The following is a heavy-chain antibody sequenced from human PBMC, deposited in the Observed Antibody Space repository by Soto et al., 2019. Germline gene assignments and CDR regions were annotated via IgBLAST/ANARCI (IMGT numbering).Heavy chain of an antibody. D-gene: IGHD3-10*02. CDR1: GFTFSSYG. V-gene: IGHV3-23*01. CDR2: INTSGDKT. CDR3: AKRAVRQTHHFDY. Sequence: PWGSLRLSCAASGFTFSSYGMSWVRQAPGKGLEWVSTINTSGDKTYYADSVKGRFTISRDDSKNTLYLQVNNLRAEDTAVYFCAKRAVRQTHHFDYWGQGTLVTVSS. J-gene: IGHJ4*02.